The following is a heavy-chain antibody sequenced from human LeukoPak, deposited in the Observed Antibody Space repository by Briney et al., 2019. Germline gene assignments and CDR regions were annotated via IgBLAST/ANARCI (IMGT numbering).Heavy chain of an antibody. CDR2: INPNSGGT. CDR1: VYTFTGYY. V-gene: IGHV1-2*02. J-gene: IGHJ4*02. Sequence: ASVKVSCKASVYTFTGYYMHWVRQAPGQGLEWMGWINPNSGGTNYAQKFQGRVTMTRDTSISTAYMELSRLRSDDTAVYYCASGYYYDSSGYYYWGQGTLVTVSS. D-gene: IGHD3-22*01. CDR3: ASGYYYDSSGYYY.